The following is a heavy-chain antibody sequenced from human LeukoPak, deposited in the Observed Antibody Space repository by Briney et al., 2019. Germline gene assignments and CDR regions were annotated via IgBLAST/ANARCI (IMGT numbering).Heavy chain of an antibody. V-gene: IGHV3-21*03. Sequence: GLSRRLYCAASAFTFRSYRVKWVGQAEGKGLESVSSISSSSNYIYHADSVKGRFTISRDNAKNSLYLQMNSLRAEDTAVYYCPRGQIRSKDNWFDPWGQGTLVTVSS. D-gene: IGHD2-2*01. CDR1: AFTFRSYR. CDR2: ISSSSNYI. CDR3: PRGQIRSKDNWFDP. J-gene: IGHJ5*02.